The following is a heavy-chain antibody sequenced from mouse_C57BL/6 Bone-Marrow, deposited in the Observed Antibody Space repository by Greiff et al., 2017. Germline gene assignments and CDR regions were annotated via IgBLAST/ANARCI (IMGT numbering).Heavy chain of an antibody. CDR3: ARPGSGYWYFDV. CDR2: ISSGSSTL. J-gene: IGHJ1*03. D-gene: IGHD4-1*01. V-gene: IGHV5-17*01. Sequence: EVKLMESGGGLVKPGGSLKLSCAASGFTFSDYGMRWVRQAPEKGLEWVAYISSGSSTLYYADTVKGRFTISRDNAKNPLFLQMTSLRSEVTAMYYCARPGSGYWYFDVWGTGTTVTVSS. CDR1: GFTFSDYG.